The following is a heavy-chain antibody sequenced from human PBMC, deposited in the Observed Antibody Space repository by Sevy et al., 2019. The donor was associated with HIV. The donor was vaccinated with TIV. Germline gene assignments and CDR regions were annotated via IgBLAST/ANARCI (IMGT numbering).Heavy chain of an antibody. V-gene: IGHV3-7*01. CDR1: GFTFSIYW. CDR2: IKQDGSEK. Sequence: GGSLRLSCAASGFTFSIYWMTWVRQAPGKGLEWVANIKQDGSEKYYVDSVKGRFTISRDNAKNSLYLQMNSLRADDTAVYYWARDWGEYFDDRRASYYYFYGMDVWGQGTTVTVSS. CDR3: ARDWGEYFDDRRASYYYFYGMDV. J-gene: IGHJ6*02. D-gene: IGHD3-16*01.